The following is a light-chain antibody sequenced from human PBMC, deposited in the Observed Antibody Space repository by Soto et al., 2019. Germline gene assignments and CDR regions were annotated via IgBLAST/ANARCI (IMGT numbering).Light chain of an antibody. CDR2: GAS. Sequence: EIVLTQSPGTLSLSPGERATLSFRSSQSVSSSYLAWYQQKPGQTPRLLIYGASNRATGIPDRFSGSGSGTDFTLTISRLEPEDFAVYYCQQYGSPLTFGGGTKVDIK. J-gene: IGKJ4*01. CDR1: QSVSSSY. CDR3: QQYGSPLT. V-gene: IGKV3-20*01.